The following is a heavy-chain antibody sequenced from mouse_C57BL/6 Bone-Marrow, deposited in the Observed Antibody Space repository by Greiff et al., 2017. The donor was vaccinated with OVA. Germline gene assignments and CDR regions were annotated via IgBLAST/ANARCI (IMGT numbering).Heavy chain of an antibody. J-gene: IGHJ3*01. CDR1: GYTFTSYW. D-gene: IGHD2-4*01. CDR2: IYPGNSDT. V-gene: IGHV1-5*01. CDR3: TRIDYDGAWFAY. Sequence: VQLQQSGTVLARPGASVKMSCKTSGYTFTSYWMHWVKQRPGQGLEWIGAIYPGNSDTSYNQKFKGKAKLTAVTSASTAYMELSSLTNEDSAVYYCTRIDYDGAWFAYWGQGTLVTVSA.